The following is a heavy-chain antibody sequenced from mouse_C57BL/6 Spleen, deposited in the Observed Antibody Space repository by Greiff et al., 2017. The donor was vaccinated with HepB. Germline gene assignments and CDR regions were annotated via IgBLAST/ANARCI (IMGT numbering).Heavy chain of an antibody. CDR1: GFTFSSYG. D-gene: IGHD2-3*01. Sequence: EVQLVESGGDLVKPGGSLKLSCAASGFTFSSYGMSWVRQTPDKRLEWVATISSGGSYTYYPDSVKGRFTISRDNAKNTLYLQMSSLKSEDTAMYYCARHGDGYYGGFAYWGQGTLVTVSA. V-gene: IGHV5-6*01. CDR2: ISSGGSYT. CDR3: ARHGDGYYGGFAY. J-gene: IGHJ3*01.